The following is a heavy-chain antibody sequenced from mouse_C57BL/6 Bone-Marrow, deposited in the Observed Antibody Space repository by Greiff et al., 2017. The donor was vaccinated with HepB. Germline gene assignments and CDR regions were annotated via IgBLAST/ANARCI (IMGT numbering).Heavy chain of an antibody. CDR3: ARGGYYSWFAY. CDR1: GYAFSSSW. Sequence: QVTLKESGPELVKPGASVKISCKASGYAFSSSWMNWVKQRPGKGLEWIGRIYPGDGDTNYNGKFKGKATLTADKSSSTAYMQLSSLTSEDSAVYFCARGGYYSWFAYWGQGTLVTVSA. J-gene: IGHJ3*01. CDR2: IYPGDGDT. V-gene: IGHV1-82*01. D-gene: IGHD1-1*01.